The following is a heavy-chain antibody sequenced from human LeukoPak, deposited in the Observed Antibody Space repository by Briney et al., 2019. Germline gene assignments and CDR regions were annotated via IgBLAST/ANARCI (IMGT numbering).Heavy chain of an antibody. D-gene: IGHD1-1*01. CDR2: IRYDGSNK. V-gene: IGHV3-30*02. CDR1: GYSISSGYY. Sequence: LSLTCAVSGYSISSGYYWGWIRPPPGKGLEWVAFIRYDGSNKYYADSVKGRFTISRDNSKNTLYLQMNSLRAEDTAVYYCAKAEAALNDDAFDIWGQGTMVTVSS. J-gene: IGHJ3*02. CDR3: AKAEAALNDDAFDI.